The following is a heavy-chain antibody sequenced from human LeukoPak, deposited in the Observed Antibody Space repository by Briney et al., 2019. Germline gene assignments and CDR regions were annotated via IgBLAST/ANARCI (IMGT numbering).Heavy chain of an antibody. Sequence: PGGSLRLSCAASGFTFSNYEMNWVRQAPGKGLEWVSYISSSGTTLYYAERRFTISRDNAKNSLYLLMNSPRADDTAIYYCARGYCSGGSCYGGDYWGQGTLVTVSS. CDR2: ISSSGTTL. D-gene: IGHD2-15*01. J-gene: IGHJ4*02. CDR3: ARGYCSGGSCYGGDY. CDR1: GFTFSNYE. V-gene: IGHV3-48*03.